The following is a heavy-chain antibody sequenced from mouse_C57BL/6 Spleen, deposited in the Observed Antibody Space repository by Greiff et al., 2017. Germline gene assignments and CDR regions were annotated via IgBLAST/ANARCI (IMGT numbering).Heavy chain of an antibody. CDR1: GFTFSSYA. CDR2: ISDGGSYT. D-gene: IGHD2-1*01. J-gene: IGHJ4*01. V-gene: IGHV5-4*01. CDR3: ARGGNFYYAMDY. Sequence: EVHLVESGGGLVKPGGSLKLSCAASGFTFSSYAMSWVRQTPEKRLEWVATISDGGSYTYYPDNVKGRFTISRDNAKNNLYLQMSHLKSEDTAMYYCARGGNFYYAMDYWGQGTSVTVSS.